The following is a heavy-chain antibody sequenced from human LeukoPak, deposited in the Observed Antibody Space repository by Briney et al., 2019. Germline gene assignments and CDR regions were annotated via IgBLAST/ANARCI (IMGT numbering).Heavy chain of an antibody. CDR3: ARDVTPVVVPAPDY. CDR1: GYTFTSYG. D-gene: IGHD2-2*01. CDR2: ISAYNGHT. V-gene: IGHV1-18*01. J-gene: IGHJ4*02. Sequence: ASVKVSYQASGYTFTSYGITRVRQAPGQGLEWMGWISAYNGHTNYAQKFQGRVTMTTDTSTSTAYMELRSLRSDDTAIYFCARDVTPVVVPAPDYWGQRTLVTVSS.